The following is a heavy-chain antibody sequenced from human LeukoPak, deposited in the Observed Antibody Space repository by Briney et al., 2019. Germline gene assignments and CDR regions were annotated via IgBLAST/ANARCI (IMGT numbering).Heavy chain of an antibody. CDR2: IYYSGRT. CDR3: ASSDDY. J-gene: IGHJ4*02. Sequence: SETLSLTCTVSGGSISSYYWSWIRQPPGKGLEWIGYIYYSGRTNYNPSLKSRVTISVDTSKNQFSLKLSSVTAADTAVYYCASSDDYWGQGTLVTVSS. V-gene: IGHV4-59*08. CDR1: GGSISSYY.